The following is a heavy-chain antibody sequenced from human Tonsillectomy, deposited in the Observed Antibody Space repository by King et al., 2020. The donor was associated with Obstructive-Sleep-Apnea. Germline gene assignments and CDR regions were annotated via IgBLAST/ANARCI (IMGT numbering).Heavy chain of an antibody. CDR1: GFTCSSCW. V-gene: IGHV3-7*01. CDR3: ATGLGLKWYFDL. D-gene: IGHD2-8*01. J-gene: IGHJ2*01. CDR2: IKQDGSEK. Sequence: GQLVQSGGGLVQPGGSLRLSCAASGFTCSSCWMSWVRQAPGKGLEWVANIKQDGSEKYYIDSVKGRFTISRDNAKNSVYLQMNSLRAEDTAVYYCATGLGLKWYFDLWGRGTLVTVSS.